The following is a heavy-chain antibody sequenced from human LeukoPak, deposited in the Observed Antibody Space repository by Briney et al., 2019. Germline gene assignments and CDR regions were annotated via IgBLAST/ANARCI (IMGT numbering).Heavy chain of an antibody. Sequence: PSETLSLTCTVSGGSISSYYWSWIRQPPGKGLEWIGYIYYSGSTNYNPSLKSRVTTSVDTSKNQFSLKLSSVTAADTAVYYCASAPRADNAFDIWGQGTMVTVSS. CDR1: GGSISSYY. J-gene: IGHJ3*02. CDR3: ASAPRADNAFDI. D-gene: IGHD6-25*01. V-gene: IGHV4-59*01. CDR2: IYYSGST.